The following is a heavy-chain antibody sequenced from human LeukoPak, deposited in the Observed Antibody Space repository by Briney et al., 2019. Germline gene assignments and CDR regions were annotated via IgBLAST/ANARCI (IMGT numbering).Heavy chain of an antibody. CDR2: IYSGGST. CDR3: ARDSTGYYYFDY. Sequence: GGSLRLSCAASGFTVSNNYMSWVRQAPGQGLEWVSVIYSGGSTYYADSVRGRFTISRDNSRNTLYLQMNSLRAEDTAVYYCARDSTGYYYFDYWGQGTLVTVSS. J-gene: IGHJ4*02. CDR1: GFTVSNNY. D-gene: IGHD3-22*01. V-gene: IGHV3-53*01.